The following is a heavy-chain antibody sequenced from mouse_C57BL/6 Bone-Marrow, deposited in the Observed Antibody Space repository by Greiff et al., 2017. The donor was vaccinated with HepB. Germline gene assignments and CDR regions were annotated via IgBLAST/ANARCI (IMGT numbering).Heavy chain of an antibody. V-gene: IGHV1-18*01. D-gene: IGHD1-1*01. CDR3: AGGSSSSYWYFDV. J-gene: IGHJ1*03. Sequence: EVKLQESGPELVKPGASVKIPCKASGYTFTDYNMDWVKQSHGKSLEWIGDINPNNGGTIYNQKFKGKATLTVDKSSSTAYMELRSLTSEDTAVYYCAGGSSSSYWYFDVWGTGTTVTVSS. CDR1: GYTFTDYN. CDR2: INPNNGGT.